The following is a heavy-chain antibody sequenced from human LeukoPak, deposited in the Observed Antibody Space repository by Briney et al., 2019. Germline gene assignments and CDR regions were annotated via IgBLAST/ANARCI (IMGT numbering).Heavy chain of an antibody. CDR2: ISGSGGST. CDR1: GFTFSSYA. Sequence: GGSLRLSCAASGFTFSSYAMSWVRQAPGRGLEWVSAISGSGGSTYYADSVKGRFTISRDNSKNTLYLQMNSLRAEDTAVYYCAKDPGSYALGHLDYWGQGTLVTVSS. V-gene: IGHV3-23*01. D-gene: IGHD1-26*01. J-gene: IGHJ4*02. CDR3: AKDPGSYALGHLDY.